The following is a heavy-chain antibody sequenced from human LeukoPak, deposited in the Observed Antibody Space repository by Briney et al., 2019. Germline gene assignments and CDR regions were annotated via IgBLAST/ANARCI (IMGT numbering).Heavy chain of an antibody. CDR1: GGTFSGSA. V-gene: IGHV1-69*13. CDR2: IIPIFGTP. D-gene: IGHD6-13*01. J-gene: IGHJ4*02. CDR3: ASALGSSWYFYDY. Sequence: ASVKVSCKASGGTFSGSAFIWVRQAPGQGLEWMGGIIPIFGTPNYAQKFQGRVTITADESTSTAHMELSRLRSEDTAAYYCASALGSSWYFYDYWGQGTLVTVSS.